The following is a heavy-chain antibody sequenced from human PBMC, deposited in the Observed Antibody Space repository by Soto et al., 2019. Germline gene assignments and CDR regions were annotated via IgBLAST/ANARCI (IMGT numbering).Heavy chain of an antibody. J-gene: IGHJ3*02. CDR2: IYYSGST. CDR3: ASCNYDFWSGRLYLSAFDI. D-gene: IGHD3-3*01. V-gene: IGHV4-31*03. Sequence: QVQLQESGPGLVKPSQTLSLTCTVSGGSISSGGYYWSWIRQHPGKGLEWIGYIYYSGSTYYNPSLKSRVTISLDTSKNQFSLKLSYVTAADTAVYYCASCNYDFWSGRLYLSAFDIWGQGTMVTVSS. CDR1: GGSISSGGYY.